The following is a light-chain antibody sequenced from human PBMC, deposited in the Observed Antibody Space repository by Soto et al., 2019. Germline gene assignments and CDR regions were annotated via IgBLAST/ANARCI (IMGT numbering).Light chain of an antibody. CDR1: SSDVGSYNL. V-gene: IGLV2-23*01. Sequence: QSVLTQPASVSGSPGQSITISCTGTSSDVGSYNLVSWYQQHPGKAPKLMIYEGSKRPSGVSNRFSGSKSGNTASLTISGLQAEDEADYYCCSYAAEVVFGGGTKLTVL. J-gene: IGLJ2*01. CDR3: CSYAAEVV. CDR2: EGS.